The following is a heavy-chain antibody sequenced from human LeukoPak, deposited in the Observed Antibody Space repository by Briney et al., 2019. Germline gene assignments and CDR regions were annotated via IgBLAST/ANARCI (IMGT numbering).Heavy chain of an antibody. CDR2: ISEGVGNT. CDR1: GFTFTNYA. Sequence: GSLRLSCAASGFTFTNYAMTWVRQAPGKGLEWVSGISEGVGNTYYADSVKGRFTISRDHSKNTLYLQMNSLRAEDTALYYCAKREKGTTGRFFDYWGQGTLVTVSS. J-gene: IGHJ4*02. V-gene: IGHV3-23*01. D-gene: IGHD4-17*01. CDR3: AKREKGTTGRFFDY.